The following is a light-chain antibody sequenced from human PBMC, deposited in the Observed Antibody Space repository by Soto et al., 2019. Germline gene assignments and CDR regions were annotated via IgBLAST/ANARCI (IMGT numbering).Light chain of an antibody. Sequence: QSVLTQPRSVSGSPGQSVTISCTGTSSDVGSYKYVSWYQHHPGKAPKLMIFDVNKRPSGVPDRFSGSNSGNAASLTISGLQPEDEADYFCCSFGDSDTVLFGGGTKVTVL. CDR3: CSFGDSDTVL. CDR1: SSDVGSYKY. V-gene: IGLV2-11*01. CDR2: DVN. J-gene: IGLJ3*02.